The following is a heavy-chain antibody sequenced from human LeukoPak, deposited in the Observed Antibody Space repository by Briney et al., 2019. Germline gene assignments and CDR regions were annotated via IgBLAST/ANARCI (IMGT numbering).Heavy chain of an antibody. CDR2: INPSGGST. CDR3: ARRGVRFLEWPGLYYYYGMDV. J-gene: IGHJ6*02. Sequence: GASVKVPCKASGYTFTSYYMHWVRQAPGQGLERMGIINPSGGSTSYAQKFQGRVTMTRDTSTSTVYMELSSLRSEDTAVYYLARRGVRFLEWPGLYYYYGMDVWGQGTTVTVSS. D-gene: IGHD3-3*01. V-gene: IGHV1-46*01. CDR1: GYTFTSYY.